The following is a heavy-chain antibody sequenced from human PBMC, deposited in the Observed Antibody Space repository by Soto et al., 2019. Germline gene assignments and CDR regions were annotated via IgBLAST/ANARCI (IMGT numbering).Heavy chain of an antibody. CDR2: LDQSGGT. Sequence: SETLSLTCAVVGDSLRGQSWNWIRQSPGKGLGWIGELDQSGGTNYNPSLKSRAIISDDTSKNQFSLTLTSVTAADTAVYYCARGRGDYFDISGYYFDSWGQGTLVTVSS. D-gene: IGHD3-22*01. CDR3: ARGRGDYFDISGYYFDS. V-gene: IGHV4-34*01. CDR1: GDSLRGQS. J-gene: IGHJ4*02.